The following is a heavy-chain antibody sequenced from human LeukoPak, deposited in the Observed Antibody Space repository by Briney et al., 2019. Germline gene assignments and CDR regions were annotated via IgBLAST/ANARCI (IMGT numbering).Heavy chain of an antibody. D-gene: IGHD2-21*02. Sequence: PGGSLRLSCAASGFTFSSYAMSWVRQAPGKGLEWVSAISGSGGSTYYADSVKGRFTISRDNSKNTLYLQMNSLRAEDTAVYYYAKDGPAFCGGDCYSDYWGQGTLVTVSS. CDR3: AKDGPAFCGGDCYSDY. V-gene: IGHV3-23*01. CDR1: GFTFSSYA. J-gene: IGHJ4*02. CDR2: ISGSGGST.